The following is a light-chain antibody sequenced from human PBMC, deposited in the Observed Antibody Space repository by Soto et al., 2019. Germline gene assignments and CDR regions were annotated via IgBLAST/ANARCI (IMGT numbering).Light chain of an antibody. CDR2: AAS. CDR1: QSISGY. Sequence: DIQMTQSPSSLSASVGDRVTITCRASQSISGYLNWYLQRPQKAPELLIYAASTLESGVPSRFSATVSGTEFSLTITSLQPEDFATYYCQQLFDSPITFGQGTRLEIK. J-gene: IGKJ5*01. V-gene: IGKV1-9*01. CDR3: QQLFDSPIT.